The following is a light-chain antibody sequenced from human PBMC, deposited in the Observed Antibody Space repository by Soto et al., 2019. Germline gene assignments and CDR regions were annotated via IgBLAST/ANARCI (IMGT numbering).Light chain of an antibody. CDR3: QPYGSSPRT. CDR1: QSVSSN. V-gene: IGKV3-20*01. Sequence: QSKDTLSVAPGKRVALCCMASQSVSSNLAWYQQKPGQAPRLLIYDAYTRVTGIPDRFSGSGSGTDFTLTMSRLEPEDFAVYYCQPYGSSPRTFGEGTKVDIK. CDR2: DAY. J-gene: IGKJ1*01.